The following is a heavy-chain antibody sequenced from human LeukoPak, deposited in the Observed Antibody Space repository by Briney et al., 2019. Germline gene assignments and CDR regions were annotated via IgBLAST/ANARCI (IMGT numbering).Heavy chain of an antibody. V-gene: IGHV1-18*04. J-gene: IGHJ4*02. CDR2: ISGYNGNT. CDR3: ARGRTHRRLWLGESTGGPFDY. D-gene: IGHD3-10*01. Sequence: VASVKVSCKASGYTFTGYYMHWVRQAPGQGLEWMGWISGYNGNTNYAQKFQGRVTMTIDTPTSTLYMELRSLRSDDTAVYYCARGRTHRRLWLGESTGGPFDYWGQGTLVTVSS. CDR1: GYTFTGYY.